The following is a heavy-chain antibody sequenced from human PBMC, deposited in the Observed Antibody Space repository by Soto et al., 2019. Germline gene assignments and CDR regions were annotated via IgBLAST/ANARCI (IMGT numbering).Heavy chain of an antibody. V-gene: IGHV1-69*13. CDR1: GGTFSSYA. CDR3: ARDVADDYGDYGGGY. J-gene: IGHJ4*02. CDR2: IIPIFGTA. D-gene: IGHD4-17*01. Sequence: SVKVSCKASGGTFSSYAISWVRQAPGQGLEWMGGIIPIFGTANYAQKFQGRVTITADESTSTAYMELSSLRSEDTAVYYCARDVADDYGDYGGGYWGQGTLVTVSS.